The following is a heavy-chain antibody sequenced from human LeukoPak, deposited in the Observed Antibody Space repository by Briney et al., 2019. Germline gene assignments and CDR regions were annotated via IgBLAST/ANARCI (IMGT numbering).Heavy chain of an antibody. CDR1: GGSISSSNW. D-gene: IGHD2-15*01. CDR2: IYHSGST. CDR3: ASLIRDVVVVAEDYYYMDV. V-gene: IGHV4-4*02. J-gene: IGHJ6*03. Sequence: SETLSLTCAVSGGSISSSNWWSWVRQPPGKGLEWIGEIYHSGSTNYNPSLKSRVTISVDKSKNQFSLKLSSVTAADTAVYYCASLIRDVVVVAEDYYYMDVWGKGTTVTVSS.